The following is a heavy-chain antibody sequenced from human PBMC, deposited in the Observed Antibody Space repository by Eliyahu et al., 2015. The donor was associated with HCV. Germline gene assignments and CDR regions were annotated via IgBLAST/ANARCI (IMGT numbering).Heavy chain of an antibody. CDR1: GGSLSSSSYY. J-gene: IGHJ4*02. CDR2: IYYSGST. D-gene: IGHD5-18*01. Sequence: QLQVQESGPGLVKPSETLSLTCSVSGGSLSSSSYYWGWIRQPPGKGLEWIGSIYYSGSTYYNPSLKSRVTTSVDTSKNQFSLNLSSVTAADTAVYYCASVGNSYGFDYWGQGALVTVSS. CDR3: ASVGNSYGFDY. V-gene: IGHV4-39*01.